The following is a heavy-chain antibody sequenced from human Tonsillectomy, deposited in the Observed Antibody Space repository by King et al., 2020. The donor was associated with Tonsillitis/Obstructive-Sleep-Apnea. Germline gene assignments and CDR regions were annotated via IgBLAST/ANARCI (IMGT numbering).Heavy chain of an antibody. Sequence: VQLVESGAEVKKPGASVKVSCKASGYTFTSHGINWVRQAPGQGLEWMGWTSGHSGNTKYAQNLQGRVTMTTDSSTSTAYMELRSLRSEDTAVYYCARGAVYNSRRGFDPWGQGTQVTVSS. CDR2: TSGHSGNT. J-gene: IGHJ5*02. D-gene: IGHD6-13*01. V-gene: IGHV1-18*01. CDR3: ARGAVYNSRRGFDP. CDR1: GYTFTSHG.